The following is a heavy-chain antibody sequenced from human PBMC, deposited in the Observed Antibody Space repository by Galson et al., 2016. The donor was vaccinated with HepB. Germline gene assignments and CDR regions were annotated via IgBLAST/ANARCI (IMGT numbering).Heavy chain of an antibody. D-gene: IGHD3-10*01. J-gene: IGHJ5*02. V-gene: IGHV1-18*01. CDR1: GYTFSNYG. CDR3: ARDIAVVIFTKVRGYNWFDP. Sequence: SVKVSCKASGYTFSNYGINWVRQAPGQGLEWMGWISAHNGNTSYAQKFQGRVIMTTDTSTNTAYMELRSLRSDDTAVYYCARDIAVVIFTKVRGYNWFDPWGQGTLVSVSS. CDR2: ISAHNGNT.